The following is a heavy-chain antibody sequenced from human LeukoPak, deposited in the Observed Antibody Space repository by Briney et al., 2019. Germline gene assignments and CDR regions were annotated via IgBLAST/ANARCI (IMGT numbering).Heavy chain of an antibody. J-gene: IGHJ6*02. CDR3: ARDTVVMSTPYYYYGMDV. CDR2: INPDSGGT. Sequence: ASVKVSCKASGYTFTGYYIHWVRQAPGQGLEWMGWINPDSGGTNSAQNFQGRVTMTRDTSISTAYMKLNRLRSDNTAVYYCARDTVVMSTPYYYYGMDVWGQGTTVTVSS. V-gene: IGHV1-2*02. D-gene: IGHD4-23*01. CDR1: GYTFTGYY.